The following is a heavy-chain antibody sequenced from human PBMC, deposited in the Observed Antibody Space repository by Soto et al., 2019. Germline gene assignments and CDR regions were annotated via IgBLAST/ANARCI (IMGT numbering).Heavy chain of an antibody. D-gene: IGHD6-13*01. Sequence: PGASMKISCKVSGYSFTSYWISGVRQMPGKGLEWMGRIDPSDSYTNYSPSFQGHVTISADKSISTAYLQWSSLKASDTAMYYCARLFLGSIAAAPTGGMDVWGQGTTVTVSS. CDR2: IDPSDSYT. J-gene: IGHJ6*02. CDR1: GYSFTSYW. CDR3: ARLFLGSIAAAPTGGMDV. V-gene: IGHV5-10-1*01.